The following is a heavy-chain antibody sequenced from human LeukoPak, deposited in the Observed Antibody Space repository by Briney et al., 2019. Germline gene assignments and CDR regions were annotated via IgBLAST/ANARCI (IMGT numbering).Heavy chain of an antibody. D-gene: IGHD6-13*01. V-gene: IGHV4-34*01. J-gene: IGHJ5*02. CDR2: INHSGST. CDR3: ARGRDSSSWTEGNWFDP. Sequence: SETLSLTCAVYGGSFSGYYWSWIRQPPGKGLEWIGEINHSGSTNYNPSLKSRVTISVDTSKNQFSLKLSSVTAADTAVYYCARGRDSSSWTEGNWFDPWGQGTLVTVSS. CDR1: GGSFSGYY.